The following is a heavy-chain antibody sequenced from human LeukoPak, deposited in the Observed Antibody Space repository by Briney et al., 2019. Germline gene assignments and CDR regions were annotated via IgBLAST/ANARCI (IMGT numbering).Heavy chain of an antibody. CDR1: GGSVSSGSYY. J-gene: IGHJ3*02. CDR3: ARVLAAARDAFDI. V-gene: IGHV4-61*01. CDR2: IYYSGST. Sequence: PSETLSLTCTVSGGSVSSGSYYWSWIRQPPGKGLEWIGYIYYSGSTNYNPSLKSRVTISVDTSKNQFSLKLSPVTAADTAVYYCARVLAAARDAFDIWGQGTMVTVSS. D-gene: IGHD6-13*01.